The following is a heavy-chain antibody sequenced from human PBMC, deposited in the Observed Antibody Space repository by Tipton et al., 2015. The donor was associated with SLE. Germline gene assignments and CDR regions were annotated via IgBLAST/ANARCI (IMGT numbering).Heavy chain of an antibody. CDR3: ARDGSVLGYCNGGSCHGAFDI. Sequence: SLRLSCAASGFTFSTYWMHWVRQAPGKGLEWVSGISWNSGSIDYADSVKGRFTISRDNAKNSLYLQMNSLRPEDTAVYYCARDGSVLGYCNGGSCHGAFDIWGQGTMVTVSS. J-gene: IGHJ3*02. CDR1: GFTFSTYW. D-gene: IGHD2-15*01. V-gene: IGHV3-9*01. CDR2: ISWNSGSI.